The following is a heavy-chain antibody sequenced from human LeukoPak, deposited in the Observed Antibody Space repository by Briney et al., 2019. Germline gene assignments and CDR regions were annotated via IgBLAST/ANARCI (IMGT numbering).Heavy chain of an antibody. CDR2: IYYSGST. Sequence: SETLSLTCTVSGGSISSSSYYWGWIRQPPGKGLEWIGSIYYSGSTYYNPSLKSRVTISVDTSKNQFSLKLSSVTAADTAVYYCARRGHYYYDSSGRFDYWGQGTLVTVSS. J-gene: IGHJ4*02. CDR1: GGSISSSSYY. CDR3: ARRGHYYYDSSGRFDY. D-gene: IGHD3-22*01. V-gene: IGHV4-39*01.